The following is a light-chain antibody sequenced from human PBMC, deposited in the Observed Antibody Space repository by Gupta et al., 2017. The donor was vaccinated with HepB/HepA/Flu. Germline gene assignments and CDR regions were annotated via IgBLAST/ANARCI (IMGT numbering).Light chain of an antibody. J-gene: IGLJ3*02. Sequence: QSVLTQPPSVSGAPGQRVTISCTGSSSNIGAGYDVHWYQQLPGTAPPLLIYGNSNRPSGVPDRFSGSKSGTSASLAITGLQAADDADYYCQSYDSSLSGSKVFGGGTKLTVL. CDR1: SSNIGAGYD. CDR2: GNS. CDR3: QSYDSSLSGSKV. V-gene: IGLV1-40*01.